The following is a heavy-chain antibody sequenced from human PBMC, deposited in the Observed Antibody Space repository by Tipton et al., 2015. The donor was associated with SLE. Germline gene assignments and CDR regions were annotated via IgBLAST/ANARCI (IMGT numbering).Heavy chain of an antibody. J-gene: IGHJ6*02. D-gene: IGHD3-10*01. CDR1: GYTFTSYY. CDR3: ARSQGMVRGAQRNYCYGMDV. CDR2: INPNSGGT. V-gene: IGHV1-2*02. Sequence: QVQLVQSGPEVKKPGASVKVSCKASGYTFTSYYMHLVRQAPGQGLEWMGWINPNSGGTNYAQKFQGRVTMTRDTSISTACMELSRLRSDDTAVYYCARSQGMVRGAQRNYCYGMDVWGQGTTVTVSS.